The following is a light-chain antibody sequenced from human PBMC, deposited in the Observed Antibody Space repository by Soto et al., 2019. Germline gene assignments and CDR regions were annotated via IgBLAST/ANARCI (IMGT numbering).Light chain of an antibody. CDR3: ATWEDSLNGYV. CDR1: SSNIGSNT. CDR2: DNN. Sequence: QSVLTQSPSASGTPGQTVTISCSGSSSNIGSNTVNWYQQLPGTAPKRLIYDNNQRTSGVPDRFSASKSGTSASLAISGLQSEDEADYYCATWEDSLNGYVFGTGTKVTVL. V-gene: IGLV1-44*01. J-gene: IGLJ1*01.